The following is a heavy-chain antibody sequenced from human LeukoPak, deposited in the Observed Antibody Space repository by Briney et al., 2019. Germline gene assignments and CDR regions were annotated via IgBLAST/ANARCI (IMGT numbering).Heavy chain of an antibody. V-gene: IGHV3-23*01. CDR3: AKAPLYYDSSGEYYFDY. Sequence: GGTLRLSCAASGFTFSTYGMNWVRQAPGKGLVWVSSISGSGDSTYYADSVKGRFTISRDNSKNTLYLQMNSLRAEDTAVYYCAKAPLYYDSSGEYYFDYWGQGTLVTVSS. J-gene: IGHJ4*02. CDR2: ISGSGDST. D-gene: IGHD3-22*01. CDR1: GFTFSTYG.